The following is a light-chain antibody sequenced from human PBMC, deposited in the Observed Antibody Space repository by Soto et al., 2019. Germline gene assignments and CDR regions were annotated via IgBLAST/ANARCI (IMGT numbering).Light chain of an antibody. Sequence: EIVMTQSPATLSVSPGERATLSCRASQSVSSNLAWYQQKPGQAPRLLIYGASTRATGIPARFSGSESGTEFTLTISSLQSEDFAVYYCQHRGTFGQGTKVEIK. CDR3: QHRGT. J-gene: IGKJ1*01. V-gene: IGKV3-15*01. CDR1: QSVSSN. CDR2: GAS.